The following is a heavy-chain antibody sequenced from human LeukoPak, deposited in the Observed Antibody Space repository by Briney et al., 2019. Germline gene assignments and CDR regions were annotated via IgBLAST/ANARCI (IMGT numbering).Heavy chain of an antibody. J-gene: IGHJ4*02. CDR2: IYSTGST. Sequence: SETLSLTCTVSGGSISSYYWSWIRQPAGEGLEWIGHIYSTGSTNYNPSLKSRVTISVDTSKNQFSLKLSSVTAADTAVYYCARRDVRGEYYFDYWGQGTLVTVSS. D-gene: IGHD3-16*01. CDR3: ARRDVRGEYYFDY. V-gene: IGHV4-4*07. CDR1: GGSISSYY.